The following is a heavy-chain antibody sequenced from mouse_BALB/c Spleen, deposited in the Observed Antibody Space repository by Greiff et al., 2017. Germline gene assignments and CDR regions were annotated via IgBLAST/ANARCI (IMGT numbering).Heavy chain of an antibody. D-gene: IGHD2-1*01. V-gene: IGHV5-17*02. Sequence: EVHLVESGGGLVQPGGSRKLSCAASGFTFSSFGMHWVRQAPEKGLEWVAYISSGSSTIYYADTVKGRFTISRDNPKNTLFLQMTSLRSEDTAMYYCARGGNYTSFAYWGQGTLVTVSA. CDR1: GFTFSSFG. CDR2: ISSGSSTI. CDR3: ARGGNYTSFAY. J-gene: IGHJ3*01.